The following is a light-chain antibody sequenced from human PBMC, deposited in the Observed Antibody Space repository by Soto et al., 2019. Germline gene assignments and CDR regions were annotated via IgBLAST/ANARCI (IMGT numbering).Light chain of an antibody. J-gene: IGKJ1*01. CDR3: LQYNSNSRT. Sequence: IQMTQSPSTLSSSLGDTVTITCRASQSISTWLAWYQQKPGKAPKLLIYGASSLESGVPSRFSGSVSGTEGTITINSLKKGDGSTYYCLQYNSNSRTFGQGTKVDIK. V-gene: IGKV1-5*01. CDR2: GAS. CDR1: QSISTW.